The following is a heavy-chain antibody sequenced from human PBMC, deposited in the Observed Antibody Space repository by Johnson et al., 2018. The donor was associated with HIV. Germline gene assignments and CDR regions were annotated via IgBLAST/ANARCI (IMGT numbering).Heavy chain of an antibody. CDR3: SRAGKGSGDAFDS. CDR1: GFTFSSYY. Sequence: VQLVESGGGLVQPGGSLRLSCAASGFTFSSYYMHWVRQTTGKGLEWVSVIDTAGDTYYAGSVKGRFTISRENAKKSLYLQLNSLRAGDTAVYYCSRAGKGSGDAFDSWGEGKTVTVSS. V-gene: IGHV3-13*01. CDR2: IDTAGDT. J-gene: IGHJ3*02. D-gene: IGHD1-14*01.